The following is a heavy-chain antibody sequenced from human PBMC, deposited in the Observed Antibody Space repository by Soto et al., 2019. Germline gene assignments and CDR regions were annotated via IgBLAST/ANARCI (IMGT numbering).Heavy chain of an antibody. Sequence: PSETLSLTCAVSGGSISSSNWWSWVRQPPGKGLEWIGEIYHSGSTNYNPSLKSRVTISVDKSKNQFSLKLSSVTAADTAVYYCARDLVAAAGTFDPWGQGTLVTVSS. CDR3: ARDLVAAAGTFDP. D-gene: IGHD6-13*01. J-gene: IGHJ5*02. CDR2: IYHSGST. CDR1: GGSISSSNW. V-gene: IGHV4-4*02.